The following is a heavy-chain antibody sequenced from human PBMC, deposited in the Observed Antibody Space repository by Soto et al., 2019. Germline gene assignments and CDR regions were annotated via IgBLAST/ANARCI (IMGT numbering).Heavy chain of an antibody. D-gene: IGHD3-3*01. J-gene: IGHJ6*02. CDR3: ARSQPPYYAFYYGMDV. V-gene: IGHV1-18*01. Sequence: ASVKVSCKASGYTFSSYGISWVRQAPGQGLEWMGWISAYNGNTNYAQKLQGRVTMTRDTSTSTVYMELSSLRSEDTAVYYCARSQPPYYAFYYGMDVWGQGTTVTVSS. CDR1: GYTFSSYG. CDR2: ISAYNGNT.